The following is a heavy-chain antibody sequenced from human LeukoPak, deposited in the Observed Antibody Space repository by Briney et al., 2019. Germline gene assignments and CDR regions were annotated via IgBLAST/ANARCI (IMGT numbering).Heavy chain of an antibody. Sequence: SETRSLTCTGPGGSISSYYGSCIRQPAGKRLEWIGRIYTSGSTNYNPSLKSRVTMSVDTSKNQFSLKLSSVTAADTAVYYCAGPSGIVVVPAAIRKNYYYMDVWGKGTTVTVSS. CDR3: AGPSGIVVVPAAIRKNYYYMDV. CDR1: GGSISSYY. CDR2: IYTSGST. V-gene: IGHV4-4*07. D-gene: IGHD2-2*01. J-gene: IGHJ6*03.